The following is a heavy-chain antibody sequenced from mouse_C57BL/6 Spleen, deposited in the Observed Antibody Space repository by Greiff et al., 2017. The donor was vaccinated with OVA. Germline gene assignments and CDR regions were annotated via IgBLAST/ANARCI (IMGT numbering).Heavy chain of an antibody. CDR2: FHPYNDDT. Sequence: VQLQQSGAELVKPGASVKMSCKASGYTFTTYPIEWMKQNHGKSLEWIGNFHPYNDDTKYNEKFKGKATLTVEKSSSTVYLELSRLTSDDSAVYYGARKGLYYDYDVWYVDVWGTGTTVTVSS. D-gene: IGHD2-4*01. CDR3: ARKGLYYDYDVWYVDV. V-gene: IGHV1-47*01. J-gene: IGHJ1*03. CDR1: GYTFTTYP.